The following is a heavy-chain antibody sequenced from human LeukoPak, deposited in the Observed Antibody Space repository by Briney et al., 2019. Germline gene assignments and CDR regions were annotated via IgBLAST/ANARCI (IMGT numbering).Heavy chain of an antibody. V-gene: IGHV3-7*01. Sequence: GGSLRLSCAASGFTFSSYYMNWVRQAPGKGLEWVANIKQDGSEKYYVDSVKGRFTISRDKARNSLYLQMNSLRAEDTSVYYCARVVRDTATGHFDYWGQGTLVTVSS. J-gene: IGHJ4*02. D-gene: IGHD5-18*01. CDR2: IKQDGSEK. CDR1: GFTFSSYY. CDR3: ARVVRDTATGHFDY.